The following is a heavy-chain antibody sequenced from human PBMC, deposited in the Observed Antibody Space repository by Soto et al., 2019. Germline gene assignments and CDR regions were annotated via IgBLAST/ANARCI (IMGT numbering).Heavy chain of an antibody. CDR1: GFTFSDYY. CDR3: AREDHSITMVRGVIIGEDYYYYYGMDV. CDR2: ISSSSSYT. V-gene: IGHV3-11*06. Sequence: PGGSLILSCAASGFTFSDYYMSWIRQAPGKGLEWVSYISSSSSYTNYADSVKGRFTISRDNAKNSLYLQMNSLRAEDTAVYYCAREDHSITMVRGVIIGEDYYYYYGMDVWGQGTTVTVSS. J-gene: IGHJ6*02. D-gene: IGHD3-10*01.